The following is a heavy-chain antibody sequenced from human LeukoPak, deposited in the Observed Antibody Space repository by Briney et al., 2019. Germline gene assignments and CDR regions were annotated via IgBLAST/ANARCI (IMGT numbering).Heavy chain of an antibody. CDR2: IIPIFGTA. D-gene: IGHD2-2*01. V-gene: IGHV1-69*13. J-gene: IGHJ6*02. CDR1: GGTFSSYA. Sequence: SVKVSFKASGGTFSSYAISWVRQAPGQGLEWMGGIIPIFGTANYAQKFQGRVTITADESTSTAYMELSSLRSEDTAVYYCAREILKHCSSTSCWSDGMDVWGQGTTVTVSS. CDR3: AREILKHCSSTSCWSDGMDV.